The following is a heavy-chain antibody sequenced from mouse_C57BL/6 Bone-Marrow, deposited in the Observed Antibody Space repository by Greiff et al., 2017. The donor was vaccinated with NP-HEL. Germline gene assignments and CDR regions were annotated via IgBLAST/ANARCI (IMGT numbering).Heavy chain of an antibody. CDR2: IHPNSGST. CDR3: ARVDLRFPFDY. CDR1: GYTFTSYW. V-gene: IGHV1-64*01. J-gene: IGHJ2*01. D-gene: IGHD1-1*01. Sequence: VKLQESGAELVKPGASVKLSCKASGYTFTSYWMHWVKQRPGQGLEWIGMIHPNSGSTNYNEKFKSKATLTVDKSSSTAYMQLSSLTSEDSAVYYCARVDLRFPFDYWGQGTTLTVSS.